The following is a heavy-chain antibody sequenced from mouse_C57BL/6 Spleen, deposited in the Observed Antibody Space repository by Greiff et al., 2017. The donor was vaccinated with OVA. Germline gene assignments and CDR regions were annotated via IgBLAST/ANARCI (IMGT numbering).Heavy chain of an antibody. D-gene: IGHD2-4*01. CDR3: ARNYDYDGTWFAY. Sequence: VQLKQSGPELVKPGASVKMSCKASGYTFTDYNMHWVKQSHGKSLEWIGYINPNNGGTSYNQKFKGKATLTVNKCSSTAYMELRSLTSEDSAVYYCARNYDYDGTWFAYWGQGTLVTVSA. J-gene: IGHJ3*01. CDR2: INPNNGGT. V-gene: IGHV1-22*01. CDR1: GYTFTDYN.